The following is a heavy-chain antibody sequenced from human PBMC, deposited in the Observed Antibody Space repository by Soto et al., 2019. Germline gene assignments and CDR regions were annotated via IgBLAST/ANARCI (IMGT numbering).Heavy chain of an antibody. Sequence: PSETLSLTCTVSGTSISSTNYYWGWIRQPPGKGLEWITGIYYTGMTYYNPSLKSRVTISVDTSKNQFSLKLSSVTAADRAVYYFATGPSSSNGYRQFDYLGQGTLVTVSS. CDR2: IYYTGMT. V-gene: IGHV4-39*01. CDR1: GTSISSTNYY. J-gene: IGHJ4*02. D-gene: IGHD6-25*01. CDR3: ATGPSSSNGYRQFDY.